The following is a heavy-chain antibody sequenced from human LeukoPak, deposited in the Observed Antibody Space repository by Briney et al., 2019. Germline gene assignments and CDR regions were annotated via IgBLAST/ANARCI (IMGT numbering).Heavy chain of an antibody. V-gene: IGHV4-39*07. D-gene: IGHD6-6*01. J-gene: IGHJ3*02. CDR2: IYYTGST. Sequence: PSETLSLTCTVSGGSISSSSYYWGWIRQPPGKGLEWIGSIYYTGSTYYKPTLESRVTLSVDTSKNQFSLKLSSVTAADTAVYYCARLSRGQLSALGSFDIWGQGTMVTVSS. CDR3: ARLSRGQLSALGSFDI. CDR1: GGSISSSSYY.